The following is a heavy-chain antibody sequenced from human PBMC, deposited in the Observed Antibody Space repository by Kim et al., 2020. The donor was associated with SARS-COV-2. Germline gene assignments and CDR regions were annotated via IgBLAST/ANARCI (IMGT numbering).Heavy chain of an antibody. CDR2: INTNSIYI. V-gene: IGHV3-21*01. D-gene: IGHD3-16*01. CDR3: ATLMGF. CDR1: GFTFSIYP. J-gene: IGHJ6*02. Sequence: GGSLRLSCAASGFTFSIYPMNWVRQAPGKGLEWVSSINTNSIYIFYVASVKGRFTISSDDAENSLYLQMNGLSDEDTAVYYCATLMGFWGYGTPGAVS.